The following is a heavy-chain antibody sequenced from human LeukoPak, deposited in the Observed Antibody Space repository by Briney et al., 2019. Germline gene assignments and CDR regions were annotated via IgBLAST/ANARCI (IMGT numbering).Heavy chain of an antibody. CDR1: EYSFTTYW. D-gene: IGHD3-16*01. Sequence: GESLKISCKGSEYSFTTYWLAWVCQMPGKGLEWMGIIYPADSDTIYSPSFQGQVTMSADKSISTAYLQWSSLKASDTAMYYCAAALGIGYYSGVDVWGQGTTVTVSS. CDR3: AAALGIGYYSGVDV. J-gene: IGHJ6*02. CDR2: IYPADSDT. V-gene: IGHV5-51*01.